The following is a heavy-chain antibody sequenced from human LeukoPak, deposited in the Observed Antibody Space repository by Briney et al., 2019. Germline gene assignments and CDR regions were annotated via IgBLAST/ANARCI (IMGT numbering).Heavy chain of an antibody. CDR1: GFTLSTYV. Sequence: PGGSLRLSCAASGFTLSTYVISWVRQAPGKGLEWVSSTSHSGGPTYYADSVEGRFTFSRDNSKHTLYLQMHSLRTEDTAVYYCAKAGGNSFMYALDIWGQGTMVTVSS. V-gene: IGHV3-23*01. D-gene: IGHD4-23*01. CDR2: TSHSGGPT. CDR3: AKAGGNSFMYALDI. J-gene: IGHJ3*02.